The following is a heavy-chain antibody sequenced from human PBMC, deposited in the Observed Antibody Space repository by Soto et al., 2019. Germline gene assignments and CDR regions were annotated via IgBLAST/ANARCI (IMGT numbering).Heavy chain of an antibody. J-gene: IGHJ6*02. CDR3: AREDMGATTSPMDV. CDR2: ISSSSSYI. V-gene: IGHV3-21*01. D-gene: IGHD1-26*01. CDR1: GVTFSSYS. Sequence: EVQLVESGGGLVKPGGSLRLSCAASGVTFSSYSMNWVRQAPGKGLEWVSSISSSSSYIYYADSVKGRFTISRDNAKNSLYLQMNSLRAEDTAVYYCAREDMGATTSPMDVWGQGTTVTVSS.